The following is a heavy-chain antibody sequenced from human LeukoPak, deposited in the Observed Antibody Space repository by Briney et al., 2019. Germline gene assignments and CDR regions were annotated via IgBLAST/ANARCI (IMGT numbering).Heavy chain of an antibody. Sequence: SETPSLTCTVSGGSISSGGYYWSWIRQHPGKGLEWIGYIYYSGSTYYNPSLKSRVTISVDTSKNQFSLKLSSVTAADTAVYYCARVPKSLGITIFGVAFDYWGQGTLVTVSS. CDR1: GGSISSGGYY. D-gene: IGHD3-3*01. V-gene: IGHV4-31*03. CDR2: IYYSGST. CDR3: ARVPKSLGITIFGVAFDY. J-gene: IGHJ4*02.